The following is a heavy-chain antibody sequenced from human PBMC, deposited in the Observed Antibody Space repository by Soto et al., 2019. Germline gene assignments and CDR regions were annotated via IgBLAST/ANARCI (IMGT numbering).Heavy chain of an antibody. CDR1: GGSFSGYY. D-gene: IGHD6-13*01. V-gene: IGHV4-34*01. CDR3: ARTQLGGNWFDP. J-gene: IGHJ5*02. CDR2: INHSGST. Sequence: PSETLSLTCAVYGGSFSGYYWSWIRQPPGKGLEWIGEINHSGSTYYNPSLKSRVTISVDTSKNQFSLKLSSVTAADTAVYYCARTQLGGNWFDPWGQGTLVTVSS.